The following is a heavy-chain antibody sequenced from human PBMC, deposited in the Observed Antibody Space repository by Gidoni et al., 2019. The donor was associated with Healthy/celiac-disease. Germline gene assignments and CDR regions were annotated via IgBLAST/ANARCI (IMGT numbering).Heavy chain of an antibody. V-gene: IGHV4-34*01. CDR1: GGSFSGYY. CDR2: INHSGST. D-gene: IGHD3-3*01. CDR3: ARGITIFGVAAYYMDV. Sequence: QVQLQQWGAGLLKPSETLSLTCAVYGGSFSGYYWSWIRQPPGKGLEWIGEINHSGSTNYNPSLKSRVTISVDTSKNQFSLKLSSVTAADTAVYYCARGITIFGVAAYYMDVWGKGTTVTVSS. J-gene: IGHJ6*03.